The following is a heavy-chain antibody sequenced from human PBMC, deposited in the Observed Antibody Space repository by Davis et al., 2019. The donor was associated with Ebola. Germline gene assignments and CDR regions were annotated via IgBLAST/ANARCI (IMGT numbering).Heavy chain of an antibody. V-gene: IGHV4-38-2*02. CDR3: ARDTSGYYYYGMDV. CDR2: IYHSGST. CDR1: GYSISSGYY. J-gene: IGHJ6*02. D-gene: IGHD6-19*01. Sequence: PSETLSLTCAVSGYSISSGYYWGWIRQPPGKGLEWIGSIYHSGSTNYNPSLKSRVTMSVDTSKNQFSLKLSSVTAADTAVYYCARDTSGYYYYGMDVWGQGTTVTVSS.